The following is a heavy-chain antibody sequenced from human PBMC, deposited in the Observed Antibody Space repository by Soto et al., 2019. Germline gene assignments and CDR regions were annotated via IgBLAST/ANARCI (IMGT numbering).Heavy chain of an antibody. V-gene: IGHV4-30-4*01. Sequence: QVQLKESGPGLVKPSETLSLTCNVSGGPIKTGDYYWNWIRQPPGKGLEWIGYVFYSGATNYSPSLKSRAAISMDTSKNQFSLSLTSVTAADTAVYYCARAGFSYGPLLFWGQGIRVTVST. CDR2: VFYSGAT. D-gene: IGHD3-10*01. CDR3: ARAGFSYGPLLF. CDR1: GGPIKTGDYY. J-gene: IGHJ4*02.